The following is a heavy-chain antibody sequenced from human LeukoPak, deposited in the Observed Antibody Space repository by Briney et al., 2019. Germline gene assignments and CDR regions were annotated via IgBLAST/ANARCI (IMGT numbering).Heavy chain of an antibody. CDR3: ATPRRPPIVVVPAAIPEFDY. CDR2: ISGSGGST. V-gene: IGHV3-23*01. J-gene: IGHJ4*02. CDR1: GFTFSSYA. Sequence: PGGSLRLSCAASGFTFSSYAMSWVRQAPGKGLEWVSAISGSGGSTYYADSVKGRFTISRDNSKNTLYLQMNSLRAEDTAVYYCATPRRPPIVVVPAAIPEFDYWGQGTLVTVSS. D-gene: IGHD2-2*01.